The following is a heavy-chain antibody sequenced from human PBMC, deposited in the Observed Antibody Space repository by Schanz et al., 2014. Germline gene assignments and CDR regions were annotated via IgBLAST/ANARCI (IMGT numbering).Heavy chain of an antibody. V-gene: IGHV3-23*04. CDR3: VSSGSYSSYAF. Sequence: EVHLVESGGGLAQPGGSLRLSCAASGFTLSNYAMSWVRQAPGKGLEWVSAISGGGGTTYYADSVKGRFTISRDNAKNSLYLQMNSLRAEDTAVYHCVSSGSYSSYAFWGQGTLVTVSS. CDR2: ISGGGGTT. J-gene: IGHJ4*02. D-gene: IGHD3-10*01. CDR1: GFTLSNYA.